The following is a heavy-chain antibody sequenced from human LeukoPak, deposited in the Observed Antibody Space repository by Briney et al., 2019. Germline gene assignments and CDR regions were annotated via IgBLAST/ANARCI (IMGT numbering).Heavy chain of an antibody. CDR1: GGSISSYY. V-gene: IGHV4-59*01. J-gene: IGHJ4*02. D-gene: IGHD6-19*01. CDR3: ARGAGWWPY. Sequence: SETLSLTCTVSGGSISSYYWSWIRQPPGKGLEWVGYIYYSGTTNYNRPLKRRLTISLDTSKNQFSLKLNSVTAADTAVYYCARGAGWWPYWSQGTLVTVSS. CDR2: IYYSGTT.